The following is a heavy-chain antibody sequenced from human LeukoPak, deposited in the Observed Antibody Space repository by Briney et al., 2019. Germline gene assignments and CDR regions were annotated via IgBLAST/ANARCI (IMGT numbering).Heavy chain of an antibody. CDR1: GFIFSTYW. Sequence: GGSLRLSCAASGFIFSTYWMSWVRQAPGKGLEWVANIKEDGSESHYVDSVKGRFTISRDNAKNSLYLQMNSLRAEDTAVYYCARGSDYMAYWGQGTLVTVSS. CDR3: ARGSDYMAY. CDR2: IKEDGSES. V-gene: IGHV3-7*01. J-gene: IGHJ4*02.